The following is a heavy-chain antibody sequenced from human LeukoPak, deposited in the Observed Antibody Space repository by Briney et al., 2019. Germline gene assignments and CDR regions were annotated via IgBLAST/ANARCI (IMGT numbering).Heavy chain of an antibody. V-gene: IGHV3-23*01. J-gene: IGHJ3*02. CDR2: ISGSGGST. Sequence: GGSLRLSCAACGCTFSSYAKSWVRQAPGKGLEWVSAISGSGGSTYYADSVKGRFTISRDNSKNTLYLQMNSLRAEDTAVYYCLTGLDAFDIWGQGTMVTVSS. CDR3: LTGLDAFDI. D-gene: IGHD3-9*01. CDR1: GCTFSSYA.